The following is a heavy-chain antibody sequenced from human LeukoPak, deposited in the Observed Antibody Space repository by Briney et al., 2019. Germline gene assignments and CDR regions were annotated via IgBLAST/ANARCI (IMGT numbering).Heavy chain of an antibody. V-gene: IGHV3-53*01. J-gene: IGHJ4*02. CDR3: ASWPGAWYGEDY. Sequence: GGSLRLSCAASGFTVSSNYMAWVRQPPGRGLEWVSVIFGGGGTYYAGSVRGRFTISRDNSQNTLFLQMNSLRAEDTAVYYCASWPGAWYGEDYWGQGTRVTVSS. CDR2: IFGGGGT. D-gene: IGHD3-10*01. CDR1: GFTVSSNY.